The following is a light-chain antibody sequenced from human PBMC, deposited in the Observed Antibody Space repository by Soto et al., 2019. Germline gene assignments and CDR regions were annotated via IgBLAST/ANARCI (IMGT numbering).Light chain of an antibody. CDR2: GAS. CDR3: QQYGSSPPT. CDR1: QSVSSNY. V-gene: IGKV3-20*01. Sequence: EIVLTQSPGTLSLSPGERATLSCRASQSVSSNYVAWYQRKPGLSPRLLIYGASSRATDIPSRFSGSGSGTDLTLTITRLEAEDFAVYYCQQYGSSPPTFGQGTKVEVK. J-gene: IGKJ1*01.